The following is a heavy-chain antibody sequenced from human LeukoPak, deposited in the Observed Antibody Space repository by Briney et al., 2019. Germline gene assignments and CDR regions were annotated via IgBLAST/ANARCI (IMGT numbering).Heavy chain of an antibody. V-gene: IGHV4-31*03. CDR3: ARVPYDSSGYYFENWFDS. Sequence: TSETLSLTCTVSGGSISSGGYYWSWIRQHPGKGLEWIGYIYYSGSTYYNPSLKSRVTISVDTSKNQFSLKLSSVTAADTAVYYCARVPYDSSGYYFENWFDSWGQGTLVTVSS. J-gene: IGHJ5*01. D-gene: IGHD3-22*01. CDR1: GGSISSGGYY. CDR2: IYYSGST.